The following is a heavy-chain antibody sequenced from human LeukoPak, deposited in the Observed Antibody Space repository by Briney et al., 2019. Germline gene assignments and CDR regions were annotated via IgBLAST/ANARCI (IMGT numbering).Heavy chain of an antibody. CDR3: ARENPYYYDSSGYWFDP. CDR2: INPNSGGT. Sequence: ASVKVSCKASGYTFTGYYMHWVRQAPGQGLGWMGWINPNSGGTNYAQKFQGRVTMTRDTSISTAYMELSRLRSDDTAVYYCARENPYYYDSSGYWFDPWGQGTLVTVSS. V-gene: IGHV1-2*02. J-gene: IGHJ5*02. CDR1: GYTFTGYY. D-gene: IGHD3-22*01.